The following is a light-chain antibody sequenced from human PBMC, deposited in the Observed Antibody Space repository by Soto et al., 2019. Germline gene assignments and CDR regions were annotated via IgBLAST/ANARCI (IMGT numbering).Light chain of an antibody. CDR3: RQYNSYFTWT. CDR2: KAS. CDR1: QTISSW. Sequence: DIQMTQSPSTLSGSVGDRVTITCRASQTISSWLAWYQQKPGKAPKLLIYKASTLKSGVPSRFSGSGSGTEFTLTISSLQPDDFATYYCRQYNSYFTWTFGQGTKVDIK. V-gene: IGKV1-5*03. J-gene: IGKJ1*01.